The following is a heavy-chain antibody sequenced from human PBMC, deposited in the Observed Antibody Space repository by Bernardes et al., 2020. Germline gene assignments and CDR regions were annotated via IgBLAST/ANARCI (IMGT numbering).Heavy chain of an antibody. V-gene: IGHV3-30*03. Sequence: GGSLRLSSSASGFSFTTSGMHWVRQAPGKGLEWVAAISGNGRDTYYADSVRGRFTIFRDNSRNIVYLQMDDLRPEDSAVYSSARNQLSGSWYFDIWGRGTLVTVSS. J-gene: IGHJ2*01. CDR2: ISGNGRDT. CDR1: GFSFTTSG. D-gene: IGHD1-1*01. CDR3: ARNQLSGSWYFDI.